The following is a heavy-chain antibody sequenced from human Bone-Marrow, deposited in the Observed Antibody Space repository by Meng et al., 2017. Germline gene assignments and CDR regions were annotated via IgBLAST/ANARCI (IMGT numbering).Heavy chain of an antibody. CDR1: AGSISSSSYY. V-gene: IGHV4-39*07. Sequence: SETLSLTCTVSAGSISSSSYYCGWPRQPPANGLEWIGSTYYSGSTYYNLSLKSRVTISVDTSKTQFSLKLSSVTAAEAAVYYCARMHDSSSWFFDYWGQGTLVTVSS. D-gene: IGHD6-13*01. J-gene: IGHJ4*02. CDR2: TYYSGST. CDR3: ARMHDSSSWFFDY.